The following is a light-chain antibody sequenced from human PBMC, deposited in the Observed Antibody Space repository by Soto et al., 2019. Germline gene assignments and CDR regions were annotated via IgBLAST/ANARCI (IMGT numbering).Light chain of an antibody. CDR1: SSDVGGYNY. J-gene: IGLJ1*01. CDR2: EVS. CDR3: SSYTSSSHV. Sequence: QSALTQPASVSGSPGQSITISCTGTSSDVGGYNYVSWYQQHPGKAPKLMIYEVSNRPSGVSNRFSGSKSGNTASLTISGLQAEDEADYYCSSYTSSSHVFGPGTKLPVL. V-gene: IGLV2-14*01.